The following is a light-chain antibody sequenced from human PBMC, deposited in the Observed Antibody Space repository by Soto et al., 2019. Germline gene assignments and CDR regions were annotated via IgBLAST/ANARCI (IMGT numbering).Light chain of an antibody. J-gene: IGKJ3*01. Sequence: EIVLTQSPATLSLSPGASATLSCSASESVTDSLGWYQQKPGQAPMLLIYDASNRAPGIPARFSGSGSGTDFTLSISRLEPEDFAVYSCQQRSDWSFSFGPGTKVDF. CDR1: ESVTDS. CDR3: QQRSDWSFS. CDR2: DAS. V-gene: IGKV3-11*01.